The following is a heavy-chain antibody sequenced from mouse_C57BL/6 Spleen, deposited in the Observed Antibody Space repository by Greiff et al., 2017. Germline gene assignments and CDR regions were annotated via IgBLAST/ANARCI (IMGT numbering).Heavy chain of an antibody. CDR3: AREGYYGSDYGYFDV. J-gene: IGHJ1*03. V-gene: IGHV1-47*01. CDR2: FHPYNDDT. D-gene: IGHD1-1*01. CDR1: GYTFTTYP. Sequence: VKLQESGAELVKPGASVKMSCKASGYTFTTYPIEWMKQNHGKSLEWIGNFHPYNDDTKYNEKFKGKATLTVEKSSSTVYLELSRLTSDDSAVYYCAREGYYGSDYGYFDVWGTGTTVTVSS.